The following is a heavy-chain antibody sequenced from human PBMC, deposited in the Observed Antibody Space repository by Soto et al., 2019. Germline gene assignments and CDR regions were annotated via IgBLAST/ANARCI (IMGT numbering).Heavy chain of an antibody. CDR2: ISSSSSYI. V-gene: IGHV3-21*01. Sequence: GGSLRLSCAASGFTFSSYSMNWVRQAPGKGLEWVSSISSSSSYIYYADSVKGRFTISRDNAKNSLYLQMNSLRAEDTAVYYCARDGMEYAPSYYFYYWGQGTLVTVSS. CDR3: ARDGMEYAPSYYFYY. J-gene: IGHJ4*02. D-gene: IGHD2-8*01. CDR1: GFTFSSYS.